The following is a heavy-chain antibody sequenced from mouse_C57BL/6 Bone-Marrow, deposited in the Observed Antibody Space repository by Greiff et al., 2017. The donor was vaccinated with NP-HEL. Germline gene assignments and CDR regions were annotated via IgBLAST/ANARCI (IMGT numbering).Heavy chain of an antibody. CDR3: ASRYYYGSPFAY. J-gene: IGHJ3*01. D-gene: IGHD1-1*01. CDR2: IHPNSGST. CDR1: GYTFTSYW. Sequence: QVQLQQPGAELVKPGASVKLSCKASGYTFTSYWMHWVKQRPGQGLEWIGMIHPNSGSTNYNEKFKSKATLTVDKSSSTAYMQLSSLTSDDSAVYYCASRYYYGSPFAYWGQGTLVTVSA. V-gene: IGHV1-64*01.